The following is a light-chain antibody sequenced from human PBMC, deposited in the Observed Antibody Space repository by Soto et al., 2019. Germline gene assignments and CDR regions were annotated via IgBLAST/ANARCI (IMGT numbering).Light chain of an antibody. J-gene: IGKJ4*01. V-gene: IGKV4-1*01. CDR1: QTVLYSSNNKNY. CDR3: QQYYSTPLT. Sequence: DIVMTQSPDSLAVSLGERATINCKSSQTVLYSSNNKNYLAWYQQKPGQPPKLLIYWASTRQSGVPDRFSGSGSGTDFTLTISSLQAEDVPLYYCQQYYSTPLTFGGGTKVELK. CDR2: WAS.